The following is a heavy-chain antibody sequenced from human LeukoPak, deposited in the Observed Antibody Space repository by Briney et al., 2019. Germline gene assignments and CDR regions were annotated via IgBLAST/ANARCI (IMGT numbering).Heavy chain of an antibody. CDR1: GGSISSYY. Sequence: ETLSLTCTVSGGSISSYYWSWVRQAPGKGLEWVGRIKIKPHGGTTDYAAPVQGRFSISRDDAKNMVFLQMNTLKTEDTAVYYCTTDVSGYYYYHMDVWGKGTTVTVSS. J-gene: IGHJ6*03. CDR2: IKIKPHGGTT. CDR3: TTDVSGYYYYHMDV. V-gene: IGHV3-15*01. D-gene: IGHD3-3*01.